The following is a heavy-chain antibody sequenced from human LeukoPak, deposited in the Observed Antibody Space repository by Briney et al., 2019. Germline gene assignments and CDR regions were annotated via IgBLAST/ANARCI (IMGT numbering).Heavy chain of an antibody. CDR1: GYTFTSYD. CDR3: ARDRYGSGSYFDY. CDR2: IIPIFGTA. J-gene: IGHJ4*02. V-gene: IGHV1-69*06. D-gene: IGHD3-10*01. Sequence: SVKVSCKASGYTFTSYDINWVRQATGQGLEWMGGIIPIFGTANYAQKFQGRVTITADKSTSTAYMELSSLRSEDTAVYYCARDRYGSGSYFDYWGQGTLVTVSS.